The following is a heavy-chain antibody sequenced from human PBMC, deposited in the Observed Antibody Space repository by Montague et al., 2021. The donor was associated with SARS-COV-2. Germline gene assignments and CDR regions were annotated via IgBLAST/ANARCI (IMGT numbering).Heavy chain of an antibody. V-gene: IGHV4-61*02. J-gene: IGHJ4*02. CDR1: GVSISSGTYY. CDR3: ARFGSGTLEFDL. Sequence: TLSLTCTVSGVSISSGTYYWSWIRQPAGKGLEWIGRIRTTGHTDYNSSLESRVFMSVDTSTNQFSLSLTSVTAADTAVYFCARFGSGTLEFDLWGQGTLVTVSS. CDR2: IRTTGHT. D-gene: IGHD1-26*01.